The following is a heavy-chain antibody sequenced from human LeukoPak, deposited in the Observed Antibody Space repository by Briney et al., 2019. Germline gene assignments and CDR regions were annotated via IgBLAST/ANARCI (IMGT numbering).Heavy chain of an antibody. CDR3: ARCEPAYSSAWPDR. V-gene: IGHV4-39*01. CDR1: GGSISRSSYY. J-gene: IGHJ5*02. Sequence: PSETLSLTCTVSGGSISRSSYYWGWIRQPPGKGLEWIGSIYYTGSTFYNPSLKSRVTIYVETSKNQFSLKVSSVTAADTAVYYCARCEPAYSSAWPDRWGQGTLVTVPS. D-gene: IGHD6-19*01. CDR2: IYYTGST.